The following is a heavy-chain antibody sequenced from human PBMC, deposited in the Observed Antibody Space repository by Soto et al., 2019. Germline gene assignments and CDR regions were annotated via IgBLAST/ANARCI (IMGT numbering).Heavy chain of an antibody. Sequence: QVQLVQSGAEVKKPGASVKVSCKASGYTFTSYAMRWVRQAPGQRLEWMGWINDGSGNTKYSQKCQGRVTITRDTSASTAYMELSSLISEDAAVYYCARDLGVGAASDYWGQGTLVTVSS. D-gene: IGHD1-26*01. CDR2: INDGSGNT. V-gene: IGHV1-3*01. J-gene: IGHJ4*02. CDR3: ARDLGVGAASDY. CDR1: GYTFTSYA.